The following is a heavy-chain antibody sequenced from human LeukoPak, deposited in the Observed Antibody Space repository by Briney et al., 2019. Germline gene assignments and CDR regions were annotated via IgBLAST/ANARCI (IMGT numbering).Heavy chain of an antibody. CDR1: GGSLSNSNYY. V-gene: IGHV4-39*01. J-gene: IGHJ4*02. Sequence: PSETLSLTCTVSGGSLSNSNYYWGWVRQPPGKGLDWIGSIYYSGSTYYNSSLKSRITISVDTSKNQFSLKLTSVTATDTAIYYCARHSYYFDTTGYYRPFDYWGQGTLVTVSS. CDR3: ARHSYYFDTTGYYRPFDY. CDR2: IYYSGST. D-gene: IGHD3-22*01.